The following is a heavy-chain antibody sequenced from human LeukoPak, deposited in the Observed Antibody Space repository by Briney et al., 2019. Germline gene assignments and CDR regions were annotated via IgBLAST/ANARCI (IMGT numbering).Heavy chain of an antibody. D-gene: IGHD1-1*01. V-gene: IGHV4-34*01. CDR3: ARKGRRGPRGWFDP. Sequence: SETLSLTFAVYGGSFSGYYWSWIRQPPGKGLDWIGEINHSGSTNYNPSLKSRVTISVDTSKNQFFLKLSSVTAADTAVYYCARKGRRGPRGWFDPWGQGTLVTVSS. CDR2: INHSGST. CDR1: GGSFSGYY. J-gene: IGHJ5*02.